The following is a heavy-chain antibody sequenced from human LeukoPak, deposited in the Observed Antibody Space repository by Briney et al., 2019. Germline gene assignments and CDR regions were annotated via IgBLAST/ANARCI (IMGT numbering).Heavy chain of an antibody. J-gene: IGHJ5*02. CDR2: IIPIFGTA. D-gene: IGHD3-22*01. CDR1: GGTFSSYA. Sequence: ASVKVSCKASGGTFSSYAISWVRQVPGQGLEWMGGIIPIFGTANYAQKFQGRVTITTDESTSTAYMELSSLRSEDTAVYYCARDPWYYYDSSGYYPNWFDPWGQGTLVTVSS. CDR3: ARDPWYYYDSSGYYPNWFDP. V-gene: IGHV1-69*05.